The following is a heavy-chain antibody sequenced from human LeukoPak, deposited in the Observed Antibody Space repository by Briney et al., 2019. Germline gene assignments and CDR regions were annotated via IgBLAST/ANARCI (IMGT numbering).Heavy chain of an antibody. CDR2: IKQDGSEK. D-gene: IGHD3-10*01. J-gene: IGHJ5*02. CDR1: GFTFSSYW. CDR3: ARDRIYGSGSPLGS. V-gene: IGHV3-7*01. Sequence: GGSLRLSCAASGFTFSSYWMSWVRQAPGKGLEWVANIKQDGSEKYYVDSVKGRFTISRDNAKNSLYLQMNSLRAEDTAVYYCARDRIYGSGSPLGSWGQGTLVTVSS.